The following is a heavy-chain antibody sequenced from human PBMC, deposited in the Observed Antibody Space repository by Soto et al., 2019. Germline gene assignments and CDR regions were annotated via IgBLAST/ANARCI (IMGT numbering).Heavy chain of an antibody. Sequence: ASVKVSCKSSGYFFTSYDITWVRQAPGQGLEWMGWISAYNGNRKSAQKFQDRVTMTTDTSTSTAYMELRSLRSDDTAVYYCARGSRLPFDYWGQGTLVTVSS. CDR2: ISAYNGNR. D-gene: IGHD5-18*01. V-gene: IGHV1-18*01. J-gene: IGHJ4*02. CDR3: ARGSRLPFDY. CDR1: GYFFTSYD.